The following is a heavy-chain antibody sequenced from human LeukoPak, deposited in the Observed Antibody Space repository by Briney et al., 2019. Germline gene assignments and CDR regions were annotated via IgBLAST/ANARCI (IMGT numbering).Heavy chain of an antibody. CDR1: GYTFTSYG. CDR3: ARVQPPPIAARRGSNAFDI. J-gene: IGHJ3*02. CDR2: ISAYNGNT. V-gene: IGHV1-18*01. D-gene: IGHD6-6*01. Sequence: ASVKVSCKASGYTFTSYGISWVRQAPGQGLEWMGWISAYNGNTNYAQKLQGRVTMTTDTSTSTAYMELRSLRSDDTAVYYCARVQPPPIAARRGSNAFDIWGQGTMVTVSS.